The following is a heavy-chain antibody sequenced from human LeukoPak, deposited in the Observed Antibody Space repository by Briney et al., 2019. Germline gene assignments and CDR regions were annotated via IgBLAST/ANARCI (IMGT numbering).Heavy chain of an antibody. D-gene: IGHD2-15*01. Sequence: TSETLSLTCTVSGGSISSSSYYWGWIRQPPGKGLEWTGRIYYSGSTYYNPSLKSRVTISVDTSKNQFSLKLSSVTAADTAVYYCARQLGYCSGGSCYPLDYWGQGTLVTVSS. CDR1: GGSISSSSYY. CDR2: IYYSGST. J-gene: IGHJ4*02. CDR3: ARQLGYCSGGSCYPLDY. V-gene: IGHV4-39*01.